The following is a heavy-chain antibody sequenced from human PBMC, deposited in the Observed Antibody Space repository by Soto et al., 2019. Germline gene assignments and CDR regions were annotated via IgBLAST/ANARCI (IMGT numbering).Heavy chain of an antibody. CDR1: GFTFSSYS. Sequence: EVQLVASGGGLVQPGGSLRLSCAASGFTFSSYSMNWVRQAPGTGLEWVSYISSSSSTIYYAYSVKGRFTISSDNAKNSLYLQMNSLRAEDTAVYYCARDQSGQQLVHNWFDHGGQRTRVTFCS. D-gene: IGHD6-13*01. CDR2: ISSSSSTI. CDR3: ARDQSGQQLVHNWFDH. V-gene: IGHV3-48*01. J-gene: IGHJ5*02.